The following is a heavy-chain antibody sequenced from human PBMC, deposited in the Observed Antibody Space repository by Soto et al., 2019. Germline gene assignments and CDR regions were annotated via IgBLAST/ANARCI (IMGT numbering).Heavy chain of an antibody. D-gene: IGHD3-22*01. J-gene: IGHJ4*02. CDR1: GFTFSDHY. V-gene: IGHV3-72*01. CDR2: IKNKANGYKT. Sequence: GGSPRLSCVASGFTFSDHYMYWVRQAPGKGLEWVGRIKNKANGYKTEYAASVEGRITISRDDSKNSLSLQMNSLKTEDTAVYYCTPGDSFDTSAYYTKWGQGTLVTVSS. CDR3: TPGDSFDTSAYYTK.